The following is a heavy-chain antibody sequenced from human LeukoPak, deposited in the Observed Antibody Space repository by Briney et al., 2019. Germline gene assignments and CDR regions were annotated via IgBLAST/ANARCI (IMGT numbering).Heavy chain of an antibody. Sequence: SETLSLTCTVSGGSISSTTYYWGWIRQPPGKGLEWIGYVYSSGSTNYNPSLKSRVTISVDTSKNQFSLKLNSVTAADTAVYYCARRMSHLYNFEYWGQGTLVTVSS. V-gene: IGHV4-61*05. CDR3: ARRMSHLYNFEY. CDR2: VYSSGST. CDR1: GGSISSTTYY. D-gene: IGHD5-24*01. J-gene: IGHJ4*02.